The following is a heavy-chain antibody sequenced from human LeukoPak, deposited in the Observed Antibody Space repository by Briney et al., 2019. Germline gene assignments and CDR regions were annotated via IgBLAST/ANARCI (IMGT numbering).Heavy chain of an antibody. J-gene: IGHJ4*02. CDR2: ISTYNGNT. CDR3: ARDRGNLDYPYYFDY. Sequence: ASVKVSCKASGYTFASYGFIWVRQAPGQGLEWMGWISTYNGNTNYAQKLQGRVTMTTDTSTSTAYMDLRSLRSDDTAVYYCARDRGNLDYPYYFDYWGQGTPVTVSS. CDR1: GYTFASYG. D-gene: IGHD3-10*01. V-gene: IGHV1-18*01.